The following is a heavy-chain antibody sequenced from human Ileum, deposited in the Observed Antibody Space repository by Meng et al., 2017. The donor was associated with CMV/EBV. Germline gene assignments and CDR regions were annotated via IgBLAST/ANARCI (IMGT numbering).Heavy chain of an antibody. CDR2: SIPILGIA. Sequence: SGGTFSSYTISWVRQAPGQGLEWMGRSIPILGIANYAQKLQGRVTITADKSTSTAYMELSSLRSEDTAVYYCARSYDSSGYYSFGYWGQGTLVTVSS. CDR3: ARSYDSSGYYSFGY. D-gene: IGHD3-22*01. V-gene: IGHV1-69*02. CDR1: GGTFSSYT. J-gene: IGHJ4*02.